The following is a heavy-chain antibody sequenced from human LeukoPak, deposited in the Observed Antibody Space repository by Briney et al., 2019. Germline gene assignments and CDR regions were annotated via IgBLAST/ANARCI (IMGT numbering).Heavy chain of an antibody. CDR2: ISWNSGSI. V-gene: IGHV3-9*01. CDR1: GFTFDDYA. J-gene: IGHJ6*02. CDR3: AKDKGQYYGMDV. Sequence: GRSLRLSCAASGFTFDDYAMHWVRQAPGKGLEWVSGISWNSGSIGYADSVKGRFTISRDNAKNSLYLQMNSLRAEDTALYYCAKDKGQYYGMDVWGQGTTVTVSS.